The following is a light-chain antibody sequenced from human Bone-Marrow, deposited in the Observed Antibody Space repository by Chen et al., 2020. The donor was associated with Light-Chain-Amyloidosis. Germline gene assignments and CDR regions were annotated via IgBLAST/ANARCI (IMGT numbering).Light chain of an antibody. CDR3: CSYAGRGKM. V-gene: IGLV2-23*01. Sequence: QSALTQPASVSGSPGQPITISCTGSSSDVGTSNLVSWYQHHPGKAPKLIIYEAKKRPSGVSNRFSGSRSGYTASLTISGLQAEDEADYYCCSYAGRGKMFGGGTKLTVL. J-gene: IGLJ3*02. CDR1: SSDVGTSNL. CDR2: EAK.